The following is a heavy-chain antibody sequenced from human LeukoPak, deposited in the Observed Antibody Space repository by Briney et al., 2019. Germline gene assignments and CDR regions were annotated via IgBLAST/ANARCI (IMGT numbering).Heavy chain of an antibody. CDR3: ARDVVVVPAAIAPNIDY. J-gene: IGHJ4*02. D-gene: IGHD2-2*02. CDR1: GYTFTSYG. CDR2: ISAYNGNT. Sequence: GASVKVSCKASGYTFTSYGISWVRQAPGQGLEWMGWISAYNGNTNYAQKLQGRVTMTTDTSTSTAYMELRSLRSDDTAVYYCARDVVVVPAAIAPNIDYWGQGTLVTVSS. V-gene: IGHV1-18*01.